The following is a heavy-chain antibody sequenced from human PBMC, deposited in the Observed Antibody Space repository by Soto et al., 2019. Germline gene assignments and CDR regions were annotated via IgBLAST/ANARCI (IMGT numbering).Heavy chain of an antibody. CDR2: IYWNDDK. CDR1: GFSLSTSGVG. V-gene: IGHV2-5*01. D-gene: IGHD2-2*01. Sequence: SGPTLVNPTQTLTLTCTFSGFSLSTSGVGVGWIRQPPGKALEWLALIYWNDDKRYSPSLKSRLTITKDTSKNQVVLTMTNMGPVDTATYYCAHRLPPVVPAAAGYVWFDPWGQGTLVTVSS. CDR3: AHRLPPVVPAAAGYVWFDP. J-gene: IGHJ5*02.